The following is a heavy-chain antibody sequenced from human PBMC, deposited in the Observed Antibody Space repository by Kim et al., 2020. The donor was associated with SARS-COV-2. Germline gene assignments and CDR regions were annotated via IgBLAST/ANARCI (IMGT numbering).Heavy chain of an antibody. CDR3: AKDDSYDSSGYYQRGVDY. D-gene: IGHD3-22*01. CDR2: ISYDGSNK. CDR1: GFTFSSYG. V-gene: IGHV3-30*18. J-gene: IGHJ4*02. Sequence: GGSLRLSCAASGFTFSSYGMHWVRQAPGKGLEWVAVISYDGSNKYYADSVKGRFTISRDNSKNTLYLQMNSLRAEDTAVYYCAKDDSYDSSGYYQRGVDYWGQGTLVTVSS.